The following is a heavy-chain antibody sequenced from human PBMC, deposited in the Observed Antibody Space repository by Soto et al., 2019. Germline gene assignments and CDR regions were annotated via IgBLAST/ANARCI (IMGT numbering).Heavy chain of an antibody. CDR2: ISNDGRGK. CDR3: ARDQCFGGGRTCYDFDF. Sequence: QVHLVESGGGVVQPGRSLRLSCAASGFTFTTYAIHWVRQAPGKGLEWVAVISNDGRGKYYADSVKGRFTISRDNSKNTLYLQLNSLISDDTAVYSCARDQCFGGGRTCYDFDFWGQGTLVTVSS. J-gene: IGHJ4*02. V-gene: IGHV3-30*04. D-gene: IGHD2-15*01. CDR1: GFTFTTYA.